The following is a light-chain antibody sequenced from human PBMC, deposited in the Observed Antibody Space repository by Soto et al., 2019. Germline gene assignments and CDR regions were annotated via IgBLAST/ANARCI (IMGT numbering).Light chain of an antibody. CDR3: QQGYSSRWT. CDR1: QNIRSY. Sequence: MQMTQAPFSLSASVGDRVTITCRASQNIRSYLNWYQQKPGKAPQLLIYATSSLQTGVPSRCSARGSGTDFSLVIRDLQPEDSATYYCQQGYSSRWTSGRGTKVDIK. V-gene: IGKV1-39*01. CDR2: ATS. J-gene: IGKJ1*01.